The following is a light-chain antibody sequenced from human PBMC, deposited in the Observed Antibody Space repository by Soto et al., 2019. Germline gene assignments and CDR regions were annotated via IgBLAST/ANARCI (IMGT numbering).Light chain of an antibody. Sequence: EIVLTQSPGTLSLSPGERATLSCRASQSVGGTYLAWYQQTPGQAPRLLIYGASSRATGIPDRFSGSGSGTDFTLTISRLEPEDSTVYYCQQYGTLPSTFCPGTKVDVK. J-gene: IGKJ3*01. CDR1: QSVGGTY. CDR2: GAS. CDR3: QQYGTLPST. V-gene: IGKV3-20*01.